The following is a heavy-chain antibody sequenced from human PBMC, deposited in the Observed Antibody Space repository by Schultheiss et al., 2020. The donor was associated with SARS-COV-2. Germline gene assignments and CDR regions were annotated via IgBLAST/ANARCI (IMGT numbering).Heavy chain of an antibody. Sequence: GGSLRLSCAASGFTVSSNYMSWVRQAPGKGLEWVAVIAYDATNKYYGDSVEGRFSVSRDNSKDTLFLQMHSLRHEDTAVYYCGKGWFGESIDHWGQGALVTVSS. D-gene: IGHD3-10*01. CDR3: GKGWFGESIDH. CDR2: IAYDATNK. J-gene: IGHJ4*02. V-gene: IGHV3-30*18. CDR1: GFTVSSNY.